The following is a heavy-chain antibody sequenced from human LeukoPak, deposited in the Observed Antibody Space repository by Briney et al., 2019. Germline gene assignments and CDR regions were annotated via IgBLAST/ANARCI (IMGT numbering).Heavy chain of an antibody. Sequence: ASVKVSCKASGYTFTGYYMHWVRQAPGQGLEWMGWINPNSGGTNYAQKFQGWVTMTRDTSISTAYMELSRLRSDDTAVYYCATPRLAVAGKFDYWGQGTLVTVSS. CDR3: ATPRLAVAGKFDY. J-gene: IGHJ4*02. D-gene: IGHD6-19*01. V-gene: IGHV1-2*04. CDR2: INPNSGGT. CDR1: GYTFTGYY.